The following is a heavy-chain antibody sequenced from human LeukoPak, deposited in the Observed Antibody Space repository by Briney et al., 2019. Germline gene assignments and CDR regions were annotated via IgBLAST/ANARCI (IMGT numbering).Heavy chain of an antibody. CDR1: GYTFTSYS. Sequence: ASVNVSCKASGYTFTSYSISWVRQAPGQGLEWMGWISAYNGNTNYAQKLQGRVTMTTDTSTSTAYMELRSLRSDDTAVYYCARAPPCYYDSSPSFDYWGQGTLVTVSS. CDR3: ARAPPCYYDSSPSFDY. J-gene: IGHJ4*02. CDR2: ISAYNGNT. D-gene: IGHD3-22*01. V-gene: IGHV1-18*01.